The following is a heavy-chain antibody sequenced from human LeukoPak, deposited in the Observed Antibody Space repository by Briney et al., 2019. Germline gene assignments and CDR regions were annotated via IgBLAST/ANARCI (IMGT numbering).Heavy chain of an antibody. CDR2: ISGSGGST. V-gene: IGHV3-23*01. J-gene: IGHJ4*02. CDR1: GFTFRSYA. CDR3: AKDPLVRGATYDY. Sequence: GGSLRLSCAASGFTFRSYAMSWVRQAPGRGLEWVSAISGSGGSTYYADSVKGRFTISRDNSKNTLYLQMNSLRAEDTAVYYCAKDPLVRGATYDYWGQGTLVTVSS. D-gene: IGHD3-10*01.